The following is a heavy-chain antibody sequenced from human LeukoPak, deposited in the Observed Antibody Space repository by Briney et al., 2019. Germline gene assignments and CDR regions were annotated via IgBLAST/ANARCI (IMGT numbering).Heavy chain of an antibody. J-gene: IGHJ5*02. Sequence: PGGSLRLSCAASGFTFSTYGMHWVRQAPGKGLEWVAIISYDGTNTYYADSVKGRFTISRDNSLNTLYLQINSLRAADTAIYYCAKGPEAYTGDWYVRSWGQGTLVTVSS. CDR2: ISYDGTNT. CDR3: AKGPEAYTGDWYVRS. CDR1: GFTFSTYG. V-gene: IGHV3-30*18. D-gene: IGHD3-9*01.